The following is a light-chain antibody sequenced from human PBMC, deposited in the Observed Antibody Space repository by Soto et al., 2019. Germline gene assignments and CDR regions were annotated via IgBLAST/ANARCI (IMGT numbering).Light chain of an antibody. CDR3: CSPAGDNTYV. CDR2: EVT. CDR1: SSDVGGYNY. J-gene: IGLJ1*01. V-gene: IGLV2-8*01. Sequence: QSVLTQPPSASGSPGQSVTISCTGTSSDVGGYNYVSWYQQHPGKAPKLMIYEVTKRPSGVPDRFSGSKSGNTASLTVSGLQAEDEADYFCCSPAGDNTYVFGTGTKVTVL.